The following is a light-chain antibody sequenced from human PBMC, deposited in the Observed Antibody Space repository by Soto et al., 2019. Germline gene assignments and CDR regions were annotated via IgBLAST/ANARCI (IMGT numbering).Light chain of an antibody. CDR3: QKYSSVPV. Sequence: DIQMTQSPTSLSASVGDRVTITCRASQGIRNYVAWYQQIPGKAPKLLIYAASTLQSGVPSRFSGSGSGTDFTLTINGPHPEDVATYSCQKYSSVPVFGPGTKVEIK. CDR1: QGIRNY. V-gene: IGKV1-27*01. CDR2: AAS. J-gene: IGKJ3*01.